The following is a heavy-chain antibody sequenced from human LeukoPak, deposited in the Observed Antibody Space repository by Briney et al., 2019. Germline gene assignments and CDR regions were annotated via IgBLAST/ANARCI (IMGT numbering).Heavy chain of an antibody. CDR2: IYHSGST. CDR3: ARVIYSDAFDI. Sequence: SETLSLTCTVSGGSISSGDYYWSWIRQPPGKGLEWIGYIYHSGSTYYNPSLKSRVTISVDTSKNQFSLKLSSVTAADTAVYYCARVIYSDAFDIWGQGTMVTVSS. V-gene: IGHV4-30-4*01. J-gene: IGHJ3*02. D-gene: IGHD4-11*01. CDR1: GGSISSGDYY.